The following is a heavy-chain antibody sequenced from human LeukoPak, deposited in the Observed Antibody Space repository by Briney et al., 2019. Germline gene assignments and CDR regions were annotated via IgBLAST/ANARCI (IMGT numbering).Heavy chain of an antibody. D-gene: IGHD3-22*01. CDR2: INHSGTT. Sequence: SETLSLTCAVCGGSFSGYYWSWIRQSPGKGLEWVGEINHSGTTNYNPSLKSRVTISVDTSKNQFSLKLSSVTAADTAVYYCAATNITMIVVTPYFQHWGQGTLVTVSS. V-gene: IGHV4-34*01. J-gene: IGHJ1*01. CDR1: GGSFSGYY. CDR3: AATNITMIVVTPYFQH.